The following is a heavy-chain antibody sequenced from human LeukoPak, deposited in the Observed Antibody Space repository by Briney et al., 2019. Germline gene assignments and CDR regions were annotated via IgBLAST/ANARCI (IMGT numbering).Heavy chain of an antibody. V-gene: IGHV4-59*08. CDR3: ARLYSSSWLGPFDY. D-gene: IGHD6-13*01. CDR1: GGSISSYY. Sequence: SETLSLTCTVSGGSISSYYWSWIRQPPGKGLEWSGYIYYSGSTNYNPSLQSRVTISVDTSKNQFSLKLSSVTAADTAVYCCARLYSSSWLGPFDYWGQGTLVTVSS. J-gene: IGHJ4*02. CDR2: IYYSGST.